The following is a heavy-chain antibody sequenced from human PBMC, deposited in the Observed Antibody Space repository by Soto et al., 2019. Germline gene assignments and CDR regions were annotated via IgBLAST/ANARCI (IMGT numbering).Heavy chain of an antibody. Sequence: SETLSLTCAVSGGSISSGGYSWSWIRQPPGKGLEWIGYIYHSGSTYYNPSLKSRVTISVDRSKNQFSLKLSSVTAADTAVYYCARAAIQQNYDILTGYYKMPRRDYYGMDVWGQGTTLTVSS. V-gene: IGHV4-30-2*01. D-gene: IGHD3-9*01. CDR1: GGSISSGGYS. CDR2: IYHSGST. J-gene: IGHJ6*02. CDR3: ARAAIQQNYDILTGYYKMPRRDYYGMDV.